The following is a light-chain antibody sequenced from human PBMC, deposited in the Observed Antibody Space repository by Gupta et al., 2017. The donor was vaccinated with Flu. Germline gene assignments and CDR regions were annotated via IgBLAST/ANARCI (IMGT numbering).Light chain of an antibody. CDR2: YVS. CDR3: QVWDTSSSHSWV. J-gene: IGLJ3*02. CDR1: TIGSNS. Sequence: TSARTPCEGTTIGSNSVHWYHPQPAPAPLLLLFYVSDQPSGVPALFSCSTSGDTATLTVSGVDAGDEADYYCQVWDTSSSHSWVFGGGTKLTVL. V-gene: IGLV3-21*04.